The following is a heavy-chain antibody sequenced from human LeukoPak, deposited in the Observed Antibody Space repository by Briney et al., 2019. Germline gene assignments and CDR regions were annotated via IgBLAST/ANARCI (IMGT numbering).Heavy chain of an antibody. CDR2: IIPIFGTA. J-gene: IGHJ4*02. CDR3: ARALGYYDSSGLDY. D-gene: IGHD3-22*01. Sequence: GASVTVSFKASGGTFSSYAISWVRQAPGQGLEWMGRIIPIFGTANYAQKFQGRVTITADKSTSTAYMELSSLRSEDTAVYYCARALGYYDSSGLDYWGQGTLVTVSS. CDR1: GGTFSSYA. V-gene: IGHV1-69*06.